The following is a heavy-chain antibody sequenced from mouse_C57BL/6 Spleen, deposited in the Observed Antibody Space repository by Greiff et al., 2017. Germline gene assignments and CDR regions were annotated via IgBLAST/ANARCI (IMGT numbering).Heavy chain of an antibody. D-gene: IGHD2-3*01. CDR3: ARYDGYYDYAMDY. V-gene: IGHV1-54*01. CDR2: INPGSGGT. Sequence: QVQLQQSGAELVRPGTSVKVSCKASGYAFTNYLIEWVKQRPGQGLEWIGVINPGSGGTNYNEKFKGKATLTADKSSSTAYMQRSSLTSEDSAVYFCARYDGYYDYAMDYWGQGTSVTVSS. J-gene: IGHJ4*01. CDR1: GYAFTNYL.